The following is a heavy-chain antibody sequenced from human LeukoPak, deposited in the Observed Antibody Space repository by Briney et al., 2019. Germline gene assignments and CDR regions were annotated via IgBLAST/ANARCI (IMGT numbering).Heavy chain of an antibody. J-gene: IGHJ4*02. CDR1: GFSLSTSGMC. Sequence: SGPTLVKPTQTLALTCTFSGFSLSTSGMCVSWIRQPPGKALEWLARIDWVDDKYYSTSLKTRLTISKDTSKNQVVLTMTNMDPVDTATYYCARTVAYSSGWYRYFDYWGQGTLVTVSS. D-gene: IGHD6-19*01. CDR3: ARTVAYSSGWYRYFDY. V-gene: IGHV2-70*11. CDR2: IDWVDDK.